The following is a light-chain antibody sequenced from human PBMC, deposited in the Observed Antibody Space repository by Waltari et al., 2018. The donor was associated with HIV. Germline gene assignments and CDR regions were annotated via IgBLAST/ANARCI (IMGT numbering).Light chain of an antibody. CDR1: PRVSASY. Sequence: EVVLKQSPGTLSLSPGARATRSCRARPRVSASYLGWYEQKAGQAPRLLIYGASTRATGIPDRFSGSVSGTDFTLTISRLEPEDFAVYYCQQYGGSRNTFGGGTKVEIK. CDR3: QQYGGSRNT. CDR2: GAS. V-gene: IGKV3-20*01. J-gene: IGKJ4*01.